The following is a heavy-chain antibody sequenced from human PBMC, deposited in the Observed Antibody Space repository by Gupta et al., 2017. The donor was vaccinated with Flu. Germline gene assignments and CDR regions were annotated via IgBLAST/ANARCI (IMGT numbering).Heavy chain of an antibody. Sequence: DVQLLESGGGLVQPGESLRVSCAASGFSFRSYAMSWVRQAPGEGLEWVSSISDSGDSTYYTDSVKGRFIISRDNSKNTLYLQMNSLRAEDTAVYYCAWGDNSGGSPFAPVYFDYWGQGTLVVVSS. CDR1: GFSFRSYA. CDR2: ISDSGDST. V-gene: IGHV3-23*01. CDR3: AWGDNSGGSPFAPVYFDY. J-gene: IGHJ4*02. D-gene: IGHD6-19*01.